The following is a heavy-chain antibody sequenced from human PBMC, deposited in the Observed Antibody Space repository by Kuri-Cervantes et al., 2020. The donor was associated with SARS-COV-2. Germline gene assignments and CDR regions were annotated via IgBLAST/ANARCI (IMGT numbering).Heavy chain of an antibody. J-gene: IGHJ4*02. CDR2: ISSSSSYI. V-gene: IGHV3-21*01. CDR1: GFTFSSHS. D-gene: IGHD3-9*01. CDR3: ARGTIRTAYFDS. Sequence: ETLSLTCAASGFTFSSHSMNWVRQAPGKGLEWVSSISSSSSYIYYADSVKGRFTISRDNAKNSLYLQMNSLRAEDSAIYYCARGTIRTAYFDSWGQGSLVTVSS.